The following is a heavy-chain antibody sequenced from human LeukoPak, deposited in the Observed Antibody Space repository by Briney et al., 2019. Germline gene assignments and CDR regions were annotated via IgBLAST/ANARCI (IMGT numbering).Heavy chain of an antibody. V-gene: IGHV1-69*05. Sequence: SVKVSCKASGGTFSSYAISWVRQAPGQGLGWMGRIIPIFGTANYAQKFQGRVTITTDESTSTAYMELSSLRSEDTAVYYCARGLWLVLSFDYWGQGTLVTVSS. CDR1: GGTFSSYA. J-gene: IGHJ4*02. CDR2: IIPIFGTA. D-gene: IGHD6-19*01. CDR3: ARGLWLVLSFDY.